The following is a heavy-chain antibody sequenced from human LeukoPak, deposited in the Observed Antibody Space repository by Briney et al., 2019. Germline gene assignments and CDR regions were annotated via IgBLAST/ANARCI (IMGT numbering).Heavy chain of an antibody. Sequence: GGSLRLSCAASGFTFSSYAMHWVRQAPGKGLEWVAVISYDGSNKYYADSVKGRFTISRDNSKNTLYLQMNSLRAEDTAVYYCARAPMGWSSSWYDYWGQGTLVTVSS. J-gene: IGHJ4*02. CDR1: GFTFSSYA. CDR2: ISYDGSNK. CDR3: ARAPMGWSSSWYDY. D-gene: IGHD6-13*01. V-gene: IGHV3-30*04.